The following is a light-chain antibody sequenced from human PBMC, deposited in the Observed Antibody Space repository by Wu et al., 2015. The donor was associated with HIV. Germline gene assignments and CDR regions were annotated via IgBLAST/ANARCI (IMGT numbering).Light chain of an antibody. CDR2: DAS. J-gene: IGKJ1*01. CDR1: QSVSSY. V-gene: IGKV3-11*01. CDR3: QQYGNSPPWT. Sequence: EIVLTQSPATLSLSPGERATLSCRASQSVSSYLAWYQQKPGQAPRLLIYDASNRATGIPARFSGSGSGTDFTLTISRLEPEDFAVYYCQQYGNSPPWTFGEGTKVGMK.